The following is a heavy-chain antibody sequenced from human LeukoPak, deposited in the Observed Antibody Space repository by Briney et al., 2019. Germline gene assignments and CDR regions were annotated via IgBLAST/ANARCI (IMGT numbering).Heavy chain of an antibody. CDR1: GGSISSYY. J-gene: IGHJ4*02. V-gene: IGHV4-59*08. CDR3: ARQTYYYDSSGYHYYFDY. CDR2: IYYSGIT. Sequence: SETLSLTCTVSGGSISSYYWSWIRQPPGKGLEWIGYIYYSGITNYNPSLKSRVTISVDTSKKQFSLKLSSVPASDTAVYYCARQTYYYDSSGYHYYFDYWGQGTLVAVSS. D-gene: IGHD3-22*01.